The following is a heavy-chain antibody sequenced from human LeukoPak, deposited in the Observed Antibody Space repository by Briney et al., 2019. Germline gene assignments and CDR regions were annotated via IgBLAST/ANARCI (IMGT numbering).Heavy chain of an antibody. V-gene: IGHV4-39*07. Sequence: SETLSLTCTVSGGSISSSSYYWGWIRQPPGKGLEWIGSIYYSGSTYYNPSLKSRVTISVDTSKNQFSLKLSSVTAADTAVYYCARERSGWYYPFDYWGQGTLVTVSS. CDR2: IYYSGST. J-gene: IGHJ4*02. CDR3: ARERSGWYYPFDY. CDR1: GGSISSSSYY. D-gene: IGHD6-19*01.